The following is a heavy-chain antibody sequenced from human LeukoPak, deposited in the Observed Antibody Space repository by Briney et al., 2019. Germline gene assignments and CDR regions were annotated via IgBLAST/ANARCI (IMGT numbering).Heavy chain of an antibody. CDR1: GYTFGEYA. J-gene: IGHJ4*02. D-gene: IGHD2-2*01. CDR2: IDAGNGDT. CDR3: ARGSTSDWPLDH. Sequence: ASVKVSCKASGYTFGEYAVQWVRQAPGRRFEWMGWIDAGNGDTRYSQKFQGRVTITRDTSASTAYIELRSLRSEDTAMYYCARGSTSDWPLDHWGQETLVTISS. V-gene: IGHV1-3*01.